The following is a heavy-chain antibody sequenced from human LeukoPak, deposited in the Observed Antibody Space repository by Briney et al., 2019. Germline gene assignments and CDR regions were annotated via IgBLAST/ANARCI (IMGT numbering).Heavy chain of an antibody. Sequence: QPGGPLRLSGAASGFTCSSIAMSWVRQAPGKGLEWVSAISSTGGTAYYADSVKGRFTISRDNAKNSLYLQMNSLRAEDTAVYDCARDGYNSHFDYWGQGTLVTVSS. CDR1: GFTCSSIA. J-gene: IGHJ4*02. D-gene: IGHD5-24*01. V-gene: IGHV3-23*01. CDR3: ARDGYNSHFDY. CDR2: ISSTGGTA.